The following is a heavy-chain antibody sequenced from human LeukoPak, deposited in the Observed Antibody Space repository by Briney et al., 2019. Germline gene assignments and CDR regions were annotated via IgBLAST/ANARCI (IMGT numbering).Heavy chain of an antibody. V-gene: IGHV3-74*01. J-gene: IGHJ3*02. D-gene: IGHD4/OR15-4a*01. Sequence: SGESLRLSCAAAGFTFSSDRMHWVRQAPGKGLVWVSRINRDGSITTYADSVKGRFTISRDNTKNTQYLQMNSLRAEDTAVYYCARRPDYGSRDAFDIWGQGTMVTVSS. CDR3: ARRPDYGSRDAFDI. CDR2: INRDGSIT. CDR1: GFTFSSDR.